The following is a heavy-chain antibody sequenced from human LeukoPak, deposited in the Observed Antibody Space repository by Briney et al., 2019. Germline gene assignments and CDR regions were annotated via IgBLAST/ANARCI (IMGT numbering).Heavy chain of an antibody. J-gene: IGHJ1*01. D-gene: IGHD3-10*01. CDR3: ARASITMVRGFQH. CDR1: GGSISSYY. V-gene: IGHV4-59*01. Sequence: PSETLSLTCTVSGGSISSYYWSWIRQPPGKGLEWIGYIYYSGSTNYNPSLKSRVTISVDTSKNQFSLKLSSVTAADTAVYYCARASITMVRGFQHWGQGTLVTVSS. CDR2: IYYSGST.